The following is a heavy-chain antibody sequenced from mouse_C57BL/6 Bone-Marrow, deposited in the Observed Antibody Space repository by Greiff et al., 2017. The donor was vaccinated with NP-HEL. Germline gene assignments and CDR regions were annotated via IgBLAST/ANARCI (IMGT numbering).Heavy chain of an antibody. Sequence: QVQLQQPGAELVKPGASVKLSCKASGYTFTSYWMHWVKQRPGQGLEWIGMIHPNSGSTNYNEKFKSKATLTVDKSSSTAYMPLSSLTSEDSAVYYCARCQLRLLFAYWGQGTLVTVSA. CDR3: ARCQLRLLFAY. CDR2: IHPNSGST. D-gene: IGHD3-2*02. CDR1: GYTFTSYW. V-gene: IGHV1-64*01. J-gene: IGHJ3*01.